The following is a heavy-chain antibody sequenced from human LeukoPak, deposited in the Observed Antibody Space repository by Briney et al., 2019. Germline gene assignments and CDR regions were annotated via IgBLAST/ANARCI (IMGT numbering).Heavy chain of an antibody. V-gene: IGHV3-9*01. Sequence: PGGSLRLSCAASGFTFDDYAMHWVRQAPGKGLEWVSGISWNSGSIGYADSVRGRFTISRDNAKNSLYLQMNSLRAEDTALYYCAKGTHHDFWSGEYDYWGQGTLVTVSS. CDR3: AKGTHHDFWSGEYDY. CDR1: GFTFDDYA. D-gene: IGHD3-3*01. J-gene: IGHJ4*02. CDR2: ISWNSGSI.